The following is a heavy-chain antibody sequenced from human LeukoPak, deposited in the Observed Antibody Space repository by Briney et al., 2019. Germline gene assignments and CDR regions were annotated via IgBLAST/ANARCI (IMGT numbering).Heavy chain of an antibody. V-gene: IGHV4-34*01. CDR1: GGSFSGYY. D-gene: IGHD6-19*01. Sequence: SSETLSLTCAVYGGSFSGYYWSWIRQPPGKGLEWIGEINHSGSTNYNPSLKSRVTISVDTSKNQFSLKLSSVTAADTAVYYCARISIAVAIYFDYWGQGTLVTVSS. J-gene: IGHJ4*02. CDR2: INHSGST. CDR3: ARISIAVAIYFDY.